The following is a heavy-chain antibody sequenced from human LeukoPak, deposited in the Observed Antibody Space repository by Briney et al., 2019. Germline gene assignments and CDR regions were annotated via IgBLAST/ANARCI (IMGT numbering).Heavy chain of an antibody. D-gene: IGHD6-19*01. V-gene: IGHV3-33*01. J-gene: IGHJ4*02. CDR1: GFTFSSYV. CDR3: ASDQGAVAGTVGLFSY. Sequence: GGSLRLSCAASGFTFSSYVMHWVRQAPGKGLEWVAVILYDGSNKYYADSVKGRFTTSRDTSNNTPYLQINSLRAEATAVSYCASDQGAVAGTVGLFSYWGQGTLVTVSS. CDR2: ILYDGSNK.